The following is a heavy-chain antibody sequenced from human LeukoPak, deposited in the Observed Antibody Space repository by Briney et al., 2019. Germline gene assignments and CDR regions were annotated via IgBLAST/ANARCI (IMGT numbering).Heavy chain of an antibody. D-gene: IGHD2-2*01. J-gene: IGHJ5*02. CDR1: GFTFSTYG. CDR2: TWYDGSNN. V-gene: IGHV3-33*01. CDR3: ARGKYCSSTSCIGDYFDP. Sequence: GGSLRLSCAASGFTFSTYGMHWVRQAPGKGLEWVALTWYDGSNNLSTDSVRGRFTISRDNSKNTLYLQMNSLRAEDTAVYYCARGKYCSSTSCIGDYFDPWGQGTLVTVSS.